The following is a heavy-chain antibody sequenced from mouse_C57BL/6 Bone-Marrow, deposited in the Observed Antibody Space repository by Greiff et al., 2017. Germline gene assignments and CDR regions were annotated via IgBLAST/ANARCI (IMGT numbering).Heavy chain of an antibody. V-gene: IGHV1-85*01. J-gene: IGHJ3*01. CDR2: IYPRDGST. D-gene: IGHD2-12*01. CDR1: GYTFTSYD. CDR3: ARHYSNDLDWFAY. Sequence: VQLQQSGPELVKPGASVKLSCKASGYTFTSYDINWVKQRPGQGLEWIGWIYPRDGSTKYNEKFKGKATLTVDTSSSTAYMELHSLTSEDSAVYFCARHYSNDLDWFAYWGQGTLVTVSA.